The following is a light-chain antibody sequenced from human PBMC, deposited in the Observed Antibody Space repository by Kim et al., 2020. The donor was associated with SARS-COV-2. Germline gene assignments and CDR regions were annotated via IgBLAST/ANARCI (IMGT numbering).Light chain of an antibody. CDR1: QDIKND. CDR2: AAS. V-gene: IGKV1-27*01. CDR3: QKYNSAPWT. Sequence: ESVGDRVTITCRASQDIKNDLASDRRKPVKVPEVLIYAASILQSVVPSRIRGSGSGTDFSLTINSLQPEDVAIYYCQKYNSAPWTFVQGTKVGIK. J-gene: IGKJ1*01.